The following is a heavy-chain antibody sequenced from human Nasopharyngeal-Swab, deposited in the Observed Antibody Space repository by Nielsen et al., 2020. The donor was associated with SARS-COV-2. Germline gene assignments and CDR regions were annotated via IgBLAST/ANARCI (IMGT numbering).Heavy chain of an antibody. D-gene: IGHD3-16*02. V-gene: IGHV3-7*03. CDR3: ARQGVFVPAYFHQYYMDV. Sequence: GGSLRLSCAASGFSFSTYWMTWVRQAPGKGLEWVASIKQDGSEKYYVDSVKGRFTVSRDNPKNLLYLQVNSPRAEDTAVYYCARQGVFVPAYFHQYYMDVWGKGTTVTVSS. J-gene: IGHJ6*03. CDR1: GFSFSTYW. CDR2: IKQDGSEK.